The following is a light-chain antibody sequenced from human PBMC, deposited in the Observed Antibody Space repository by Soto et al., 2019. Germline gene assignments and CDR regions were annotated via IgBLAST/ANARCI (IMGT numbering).Light chain of an antibody. J-gene: IGLJ1*01. CDR2: EVS. CDR1: SSDVGGYNY. Sequence: QSVLTQPPSASGSPGQSVTISCTGTSSDVGGYNYVSWYQQHPGKAPKLMIYEVSERPSGVPDRFSGSKSGNTASLTVSGLQAEDEADYYCSSYAGSNYVFGTGTKVTVI. V-gene: IGLV2-8*01. CDR3: SSYAGSNYV.